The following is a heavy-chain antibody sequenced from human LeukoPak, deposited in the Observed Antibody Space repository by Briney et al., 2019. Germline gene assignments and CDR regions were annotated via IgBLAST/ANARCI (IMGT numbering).Heavy chain of an antibody. CDR3: ARVVPAATHYYYYGMDV. V-gene: IGHV3-33*01. Sequence: GGSLRLSCAASGFTFSSYGMHWVRQAPGKGLEWVAVIWYDGSNKYYADSVKGRFTISRDNSKNTLYLQMNSLRAEDTAVYYCARVVPAATHYYYYGMDVWGQGTTVTVSS. J-gene: IGHJ6*02. CDR2: IWYDGSNK. CDR1: GFTFSSYG. D-gene: IGHD2-2*01.